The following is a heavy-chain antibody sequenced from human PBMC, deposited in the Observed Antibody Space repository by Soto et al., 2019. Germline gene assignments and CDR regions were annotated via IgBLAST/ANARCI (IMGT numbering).Heavy chain of an antibody. D-gene: IGHD1-26*01. V-gene: IGHV3-33*01. J-gene: IGHJ5*02. CDR3: AIDSLSGSYYRDL. CDR2: IWHDGREE. CDR1: GFTFRTYG. Sequence: QVQLVESGGGVVQPGMSLRLSCAASGFTFRTYGMHWVRQAPGKGLEWVAVIWHDGREEYYADSVNGRFNISRDNSKNKLYLQRNSLRGGDTAVYYSAIDSLSGSYYRDLLGQGTLVTVSS.